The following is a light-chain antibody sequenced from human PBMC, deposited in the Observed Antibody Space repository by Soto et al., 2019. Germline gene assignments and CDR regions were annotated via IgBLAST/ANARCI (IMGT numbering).Light chain of an antibody. CDR3: AAWDDSLGGWV. J-gene: IGLJ3*02. Sequence: QAVVTQPPSTSGTPGQRVTISCSGSRSNIGGNTVNWYQHLPGTAPKLLIYSNNQRPSGVPDRFSGSKSGTSASLGISGLQSEDEADYYCAAWDDSLGGWVFGGGTKLTVL. CDR2: SNN. CDR1: RSNIGGNT. V-gene: IGLV1-44*01.